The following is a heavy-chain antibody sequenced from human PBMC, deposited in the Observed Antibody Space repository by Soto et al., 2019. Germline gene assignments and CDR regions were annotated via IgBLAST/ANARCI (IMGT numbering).Heavy chain of an antibody. Sequence: QLQLQESGSGLVKPSQTLSLTCAVSGGSISSGGYSWSWIRQPPGKGLEWIGYIYHSGSTYYNPSLNSRVTISVDRSKNQFSLKLSSVTAADTAVYYCARGRNYYDSSGYYIDAFDIWGQGTMVTVSS. CDR2: IYHSGST. D-gene: IGHD3-22*01. V-gene: IGHV4-30-2*01. CDR3: ARGRNYYDSSGYYIDAFDI. J-gene: IGHJ3*02. CDR1: GGSISSGGYS.